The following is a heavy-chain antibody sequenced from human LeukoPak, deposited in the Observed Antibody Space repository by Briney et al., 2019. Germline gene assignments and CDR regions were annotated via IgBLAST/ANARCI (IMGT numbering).Heavy chain of an antibody. J-gene: IGHJ6*03. CDR3: ARLAGGYYYYMDV. V-gene: IGHV3-48*03. Sequence: GGSLRLSCAASGFTFGSYEMNWVRQAPGKGLEWVSYISSSGSTIYYADSVKGRFTISRDNAKNSLYLQMNSLRAEDTAVYYCARLAGGYYYYMDVWGKGTTVTVSS. CDR2: ISSSGSTI. D-gene: IGHD2-21*01. CDR1: GFTFGSYE.